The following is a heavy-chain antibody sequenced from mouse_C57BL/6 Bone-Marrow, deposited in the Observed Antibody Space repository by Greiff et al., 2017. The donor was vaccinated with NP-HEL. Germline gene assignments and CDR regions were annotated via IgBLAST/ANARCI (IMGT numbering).Heavy chain of an antibody. CDR1: GYAFSSSW. V-gene: IGHV1-82*01. CDR3: ARWDITTVAAFYWYFDV. Sequence: VKLMESGPELVKPGASVKISCKASGYAFSSSWMNWVKQRPGKGLEWIGRIYPGDGDTNYNGKFKGKATLTADKSSSTAYMQLSSLTSEDSAVYFCARWDITTVAAFYWYFDVWGTGTTVTVSS. J-gene: IGHJ1*03. CDR2: IYPGDGDT. D-gene: IGHD1-1*01.